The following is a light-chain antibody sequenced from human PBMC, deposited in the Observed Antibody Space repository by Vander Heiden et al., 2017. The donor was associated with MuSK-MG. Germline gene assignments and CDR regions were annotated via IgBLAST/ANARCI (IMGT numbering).Light chain of an antibody. Sequence: ESVLTQSPGTLSLSPGERATLSCRASQSVSSSYLAWYQQKPGQAPRLLIYGASSRATGIPDRFTGSRSGTDFTLTISRLDPEDFAVYYCQQDGSSPGTFGQGTKVEIK. CDR1: QSVSSSY. V-gene: IGKV3-20*01. J-gene: IGKJ1*01. CDR2: GAS. CDR3: QQDGSSPGT.